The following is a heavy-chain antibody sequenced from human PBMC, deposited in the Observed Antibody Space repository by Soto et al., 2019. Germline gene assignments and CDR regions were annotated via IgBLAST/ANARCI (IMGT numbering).Heavy chain of an antibody. CDR1: GFSLSTSGVG. J-gene: IGHJ4*02. D-gene: IGHD1-1*01. V-gene: IGHV2-5*01. Sequence: SGPTLVNPTQTLTLTCTFSGFSLSTSGVGVGWIRQPPGKALEWLALIYWNDDKRYSPSLKSRLTITKDTSKNQVVLTMTNMDPVDTATYYCAHRRRVEATTTGYYFDYWGQGTLVTVSS. CDR2: IYWNDDK. CDR3: AHRRRVEATTTGYYFDY.